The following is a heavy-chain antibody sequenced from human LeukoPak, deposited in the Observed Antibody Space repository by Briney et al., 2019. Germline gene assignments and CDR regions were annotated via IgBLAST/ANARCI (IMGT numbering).Heavy chain of an antibody. CDR1: GFTFSSYS. V-gene: IGHV3-48*01. D-gene: IGHD1-7*01. CDR2: ISSSGSTI. CDR3: ARLKKDGYNWNYGPYNWFDP. Sequence: GGSLRLSCAASGFTFSSYSMNWVRQAPGKGLEWVSYISSSGSTIYYADSVKGRFTISRDNAKNSLYLQMNSLRAEDTAVYYCARLKKDGYNWNYGPYNWFDPWGQGTLVTVSS. J-gene: IGHJ5*02.